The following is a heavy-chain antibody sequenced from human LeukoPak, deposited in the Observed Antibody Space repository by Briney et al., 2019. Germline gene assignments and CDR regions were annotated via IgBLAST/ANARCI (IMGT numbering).Heavy chain of an antibody. V-gene: IGHV3-23*01. CDR1: GFTFSSYA. Sequence: AGGSLRLSCAASGFTFSSYAMSWVRQAPGKGLEWVSTISNSDGNTYYADSVKGRFTISRDNSKNTLYLQMNSLRAEDTAIYYCAKSLKWELNSGYFDYWGQGTLVTVSS. CDR3: AKSLKWELNSGYFDY. J-gene: IGHJ4*02. CDR2: ISNSDGNT. D-gene: IGHD1-26*01.